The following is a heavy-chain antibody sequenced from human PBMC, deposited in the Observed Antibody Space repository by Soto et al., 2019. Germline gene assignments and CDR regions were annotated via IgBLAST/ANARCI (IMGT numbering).Heavy chain of an antibody. CDR1: GGSISSGGYY. J-gene: IGHJ5*02. Sequence: QVQLQESGPGLVKPSQTLSLTCTVSGGSISSGGYYWSWIRQHPGKGLEWIGYIYYSGSTYYNPSLKSRVTISVDTSKNQFSLKLSSVTAADTAVYYCARVSPVPNTVTTFNWFDPWGQGTLVTVSS. CDR3: ARVSPVPNTVTTFNWFDP. D-gene: IGHD4-17*01. CDR2: IYYSGST. V-gene: IGHV4-31*03.